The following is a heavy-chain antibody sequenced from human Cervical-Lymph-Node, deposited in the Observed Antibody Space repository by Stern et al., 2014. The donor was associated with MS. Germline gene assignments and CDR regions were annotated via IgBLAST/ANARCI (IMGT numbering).Heavy chain of an antibody. J-gene: IGHJ4*02. CDR1: GFTFSSYS. CDR3: ARSIVVVTADIDY. V-gene: IGHV3-21*01. D-gene: IGHD2-21*02. CDR2: ISSSSSYI. Sequence: EVQLVESGGGLVKPGGSLRLSCAASGFTFSSYSMNWVRQAPGKGLEWVSSISSSSSYIYYADSVKGRFTISRDTATNSLYLQMNSLRAEDTAVYYCARSIVVVTADIDYWGQGTLVTVSS.